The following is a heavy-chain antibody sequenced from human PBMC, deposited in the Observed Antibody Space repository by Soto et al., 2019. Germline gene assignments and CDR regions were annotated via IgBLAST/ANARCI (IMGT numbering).Heavy chain of an antibody. CDR3: ATDPQVGFCGVNSCSTGDF. D-gene: IGHD2-21*01. J-gene: IGHJ4*02. CDR2: VDPEDGET. CDR1: GYTFTDLY. Sequence: EVQLLQSGAEVKKPGATVKISCRVSGYTFTDLYMHWVQQAPGKGLEWMGLVDPEDGETRYAERFQGRVTIHADTSTDTVYMELSSLRSDDTAVYYCATDPQVGFCGVNSCSTGDFWGQGTLLSVSS. V-gene: IGHV1-69-2*01.